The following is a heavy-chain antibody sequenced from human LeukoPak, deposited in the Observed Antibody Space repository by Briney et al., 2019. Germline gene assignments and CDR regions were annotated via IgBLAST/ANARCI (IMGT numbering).Heavy chain of an antibody. CDR2: ISGDGGST. J-gene: IGHJ3*02. Sequence: GGSLRLSCAAPGFTFNNYAMHWVRQAPGKGLEWVSLISGDGGSTYYADSVKGRFTISRDNSNNSLYLQMNSLRPEDTALYYCAKDNPNWGSFDIWGQGKNSAVSS. CDR1: GFTFNNYA. V-gene: IGHV3-43*02. D-gene: IGHD3-16*01. CDR3: AKDNPNWGSFDI.